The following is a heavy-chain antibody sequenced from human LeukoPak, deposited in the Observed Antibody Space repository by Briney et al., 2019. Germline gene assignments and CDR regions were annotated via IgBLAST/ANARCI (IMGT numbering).Heavy chain of an antibody. D-gene: IGHD2-8*01. CDR3: ARDGVFSASPLGSVPYYFDY. V-gene: IGHV1-46*01. J-gene: IGHJ4*02. CDR2: INPSGGST. Sequence: GASVKVSCKASGYTFTGYYMHWVRQAPGQGLEWMGIINPSGGSTSYAQKFQGRVTMTRDTSTSAVYMELSSLRSEDTAVYYCARDGVFSASPLGSVPYYFDYWGQGTLVTVSS. CDR1: GYTFTGYY.